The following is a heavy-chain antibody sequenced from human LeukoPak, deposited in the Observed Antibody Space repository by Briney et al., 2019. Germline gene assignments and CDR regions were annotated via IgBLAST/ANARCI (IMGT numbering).Heavy chain of an antibody. D-gene: IGHD6-6*01. CDR1: GGSFSGYY. CDR3: ARASSSSLSRAEFDY. CDR2: IYTSGST. Sequence: SETLSLTCAVYGGSFSGYYWSWIRQPAGKGLEWIGRIYTSGSTNYSPSLKSRVTMSVDTSKNQFSLKLSSVTAADTAVYYCARASSSSLSRAEFDYWGQGTLVTVSS. V-gene: IGHV4-59*10. J-gene: IGHJ4*02.